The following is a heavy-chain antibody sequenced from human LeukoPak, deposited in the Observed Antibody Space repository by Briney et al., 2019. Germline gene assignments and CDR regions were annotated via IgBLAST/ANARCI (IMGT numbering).Heavy chain of an antibody. CDR1: GFTLSTSW. V-gene: IGHV3-74*01. CDR2: IDTDGSRT. CDR3: ARLKMTTVTTGAFDI. Sequence: PGGSLRLSCAASGFTLSTSWMHWVRQAPGKGLVWVSRIDTDGSRTSYADSVKGRFIISRDNAKNSLYLQMNRLRAEDTAVYYCARLKMTTVTTGAFDIWGQGTMVTVSS. D-gene: IGHD4-17*01. J-gene: IGHJ3*02.